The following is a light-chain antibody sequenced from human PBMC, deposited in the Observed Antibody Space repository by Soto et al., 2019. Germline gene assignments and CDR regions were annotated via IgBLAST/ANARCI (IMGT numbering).Light chain of an antibody. CDR3: QQYESYWT. CDR2: KAS. J-gene: IGKJ1*01. CDR1: QSIGSF. V-gene: IGKV1-5*03. Sequence: DIQMTQSPSTLSASVGDRVTITCRASQSIGSFLAWYQQKPGKTPKLLIYKASSLEGGVPSRFSVSGSGTEFTLTISSLQPDDFATYYCQQYESYWTFGQGTKVDMK.